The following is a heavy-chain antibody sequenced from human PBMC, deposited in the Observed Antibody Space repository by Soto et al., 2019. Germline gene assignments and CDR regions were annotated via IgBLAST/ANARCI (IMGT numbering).Heavy chain of an antibody. J-gene: IGHJ4*02. CDR2: INTGNGNT. D-gene: IGHD6-13*01. V-gene: IGHV1-3*04. CDR3: ARGQTTNSWSYFDY. Sequence: ASVKVSCKASGYTFTSYAMHWVRQAPGQRLEWMGWINTGNGNTKYSQKFQGRFTITRDTSASTAYMELSSLTSEDTAVYYCARGQTTNSWSYFDYWGQGTLVTVSS. CDR1: GYTFTSYA.